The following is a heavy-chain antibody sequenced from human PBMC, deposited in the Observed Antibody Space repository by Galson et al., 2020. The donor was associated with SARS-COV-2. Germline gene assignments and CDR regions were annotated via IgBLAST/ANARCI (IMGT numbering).Heavy chain of an antibody. CDR2: INPSGGST. V-gene: IGHV1-46*01. CDR1: AYTFSSYY. D-gene: IGHD3-16*01. CDR3: ARDLGGSNDGYNLGY. Sequence: ASVTVSCKASAYTFSSYYIHWVRQAPGQGLEWMGIINPSGGSTRYAQKFQGRVTMTRDTSTSAVYMELSSLRSEDTAVYYCARDLGGSNDGYNLGYWGQGTLVTVSS. J-gene: IGHJ4*02.